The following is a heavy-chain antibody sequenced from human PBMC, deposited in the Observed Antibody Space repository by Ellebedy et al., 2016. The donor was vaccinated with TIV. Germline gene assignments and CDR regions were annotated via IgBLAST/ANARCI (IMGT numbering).Heavy chain of an antibody. CDR1: GFIFSSYT. V-gene: IGHV3-21*01. Sequence: GGSLRLXXAASGFIFSSYTINWARQAPGKGLQWVASISSGSTYISYADSVKGRFTISRDNAKNSLYLQMSSLRADDTAVYYCARDALNSGYFNPWGQGTLVTVSS. J-gene: IGHJ5*02. D-gene: IGHD3-10*01. CDR3: ARDALNSGYFNP. CDR2: ISSGSTYI.